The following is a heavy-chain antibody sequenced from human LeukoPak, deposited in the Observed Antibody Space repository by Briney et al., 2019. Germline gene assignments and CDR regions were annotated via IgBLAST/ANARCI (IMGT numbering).Heavy chain of an antibody. CDR1: GESFSGYY. CDR2: IIDTGST. Sequence: SETLSLTCVVYGESFSGYYWTWIRQPPGKGLEWIGEIIDTGSTKYNSSLKSRVTISVDTSKNEFSLNLTSVSAADTAIYYCARGLASGYPPIPFDYWGQGTLVTVSS. V-gene: IGHV4-34*12. J-gene: IGHJ4*02. D-gene: IGHD3-3*01. CDR3: ARGLASGYPPIPFDY.